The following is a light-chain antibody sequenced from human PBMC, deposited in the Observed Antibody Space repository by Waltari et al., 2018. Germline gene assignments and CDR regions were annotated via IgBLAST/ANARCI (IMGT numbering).Light chain of an antibody. J-gene: IGKJ3*01. CDR1: EDISNH. Sequence: DIQMTQSPSSLSASVGDRVTITCQASEDISNHLVWFQQKPGQAPKRLIFDASSWQPGVPSRFRGSGSGTHFTFTISSLQPEDFATFYCQQFHDLPFTFGPGTTVDIK. CDR2: DAS. CDR3: QQFHDLPFT. V-gene: IGKV1-33*01.